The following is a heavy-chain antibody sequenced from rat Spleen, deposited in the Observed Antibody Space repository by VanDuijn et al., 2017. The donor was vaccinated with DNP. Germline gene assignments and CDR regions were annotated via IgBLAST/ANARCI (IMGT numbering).Heavy chain of an antibody. J-gene: IGHJ1*01. CDR3: ARHGRVTTVATYWYFDF. D-gene: IGHD1-3*01. Sequence: QVQLQQSGTELAKPGSSVKISCEASGYTFATYYITWMKQTTGQGLEYIGYINTGSGGTNFNEKFKGKATLTVDISSSTAFMKLSSLTPDDSAVYYCARHGRVTTVATYWYFDFWGPGTMVTVSS. CDR2: INTGSGGT. V-gene: IGHV1-43*01. CDR1: GYTFATYY.